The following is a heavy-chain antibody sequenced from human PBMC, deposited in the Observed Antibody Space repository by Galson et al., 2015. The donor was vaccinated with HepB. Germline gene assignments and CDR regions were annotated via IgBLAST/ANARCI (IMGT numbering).Heavy chain of an antibody. CDR1: GYTFSNYG. CDR3: ARGGRGGNFYFDY. Sequence: SVKVSCKASGYTFSNYGLSWVRQAPGQGLEWMGWIRVYNSNTNYAQRLQARVTMTADTSTTTAYLDLRGLRHDDTAVYYCARGGRGGNFYFDYWGQGTLVIVSS. J-gene: IGHJ4*02. CDR2: IRVYNSNT. D-gene: IGHD4-23*01. V-gene: IGHV1-18*04.